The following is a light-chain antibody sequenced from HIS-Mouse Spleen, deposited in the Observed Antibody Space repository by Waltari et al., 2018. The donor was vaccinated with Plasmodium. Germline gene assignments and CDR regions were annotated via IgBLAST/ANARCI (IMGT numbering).Light chain of an antibody. Sequence: QSVLTQPPSASGTPGQRVTISCSGSSSNIGSNTVNWYQQLTGTAPKLLIYSNNQRPSGVPDRCSGPKSGTSASLAISGLQSEDEADYYCAAWDDSLNGWVFGGGTKLTVL. CDR2: SNN. CDR3: AAWDDSLNGWV. V-gene: IGLV1-44*01. CDR1: SSNIGSNT. J-gene: IGLJ3*02.